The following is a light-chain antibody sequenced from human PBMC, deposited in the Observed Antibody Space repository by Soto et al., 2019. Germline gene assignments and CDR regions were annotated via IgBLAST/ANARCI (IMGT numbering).Light chain of an antibody. CDR3: LQHSTYPLT. CDR1: QGIGND. Sequence: DIQMTQFPSSLSASVGDRVTITCRASQGIGNDLGWYQQKPGKAPKRLIYASSSLQIVVPSRFSGSGSGTEFTLAISSMKPEDSATFYCLQHSTYPLTFGQGTKVEIK. CDR2: ASS. J-gene: IGKJ1*01. V-gene: IGKV1-17*01.